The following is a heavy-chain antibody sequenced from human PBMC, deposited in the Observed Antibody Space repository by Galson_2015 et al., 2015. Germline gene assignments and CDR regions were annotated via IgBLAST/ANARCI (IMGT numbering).Heavy chain of an antibody. Sequence: SLRLSCAASGFTFSNYWMTWVRQAPGKGLEWVGNIKEDGSEKCYVGSVKGRFTITRDNAKKSVYLQMNSLRVDDTAVYYCARQRYMDFWGKGTTVTVSS. CDR1: GFTFSNYW. J-gene: IGHJ6*03. CDR3: ARQRYMDF. CDR2: IKEDGSEK. V-gene: IGHV3-7*04.